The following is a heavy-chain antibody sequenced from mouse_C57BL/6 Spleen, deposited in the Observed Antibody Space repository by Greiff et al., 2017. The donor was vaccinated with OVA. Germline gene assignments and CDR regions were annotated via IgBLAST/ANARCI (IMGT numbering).Heavy chain of an antibody. J-gene: IGHJ4*01. Sequence: VQLQQSGPELVKPGASVKISCKASGYSFTGYYMNWVKQSPEKSLEWIGEINPSTGGTTYNQKFKAKATLTVDKSSSTAYMQLKSLTSEDSAVYYCARAYSKYYAMDYWGQGTSVTVSS. V-gene: IGHV1-42*01. CDR1: GYSFTGYY. CDR3: ARAYSKYYAMDY. CDR2: INPSTGGT. D-gene: IGHD2-5*01.